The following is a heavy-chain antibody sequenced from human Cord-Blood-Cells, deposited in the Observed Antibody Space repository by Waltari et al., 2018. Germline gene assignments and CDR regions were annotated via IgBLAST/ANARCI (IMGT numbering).Heavy chain of an antibody. J-gene: IGHJ2*01. V-gene: IGHV1-24*01. CDR3: ATYSGYAYYWYFDL. Sequence: KVSGYTLTELSMHWVRQAPGKGLEWMGGFDPEDGETIYAQKFQGRVTMTEETSTDTAYMELSSLRSEDTAVYYCATYSGYAYYWYFDLWGRGTLVTVSS. D-gene: IGHD5-12*01. CDR1: GYTLTELS. CDR2: FDPEDGET.